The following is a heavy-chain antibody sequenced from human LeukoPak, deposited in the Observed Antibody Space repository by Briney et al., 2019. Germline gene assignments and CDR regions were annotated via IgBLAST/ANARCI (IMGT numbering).Heavy chain of an antibody. Sequence: GGSLRLSCAASGFTFDNYWMNWVRQAPGKGLEWVANIKEDGSEKNYVDSVKGRFTISRDNAKNSLYLEMNSLRAEDTAVYYCARVDQQLVDIWGQGTMVTVSS. J-gene: IGHJ3*02. V-gene: IGHV3-7*01. CDR3: ARVDQQLVDI. D-gene: IGHD6-6*01. CDR2: IKEDGSEK. CDR1: GFTFDNYW.